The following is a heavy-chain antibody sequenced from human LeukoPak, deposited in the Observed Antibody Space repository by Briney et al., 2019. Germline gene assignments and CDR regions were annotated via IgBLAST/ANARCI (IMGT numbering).Heavy chain of an antibody. CDR3: AKRFFDYYDSSGYYGGFGY. CDR2: ISGSGSGS. J-gene: IGHJ4*02. D-gene: IGHD3-22*01. Sequence: GSLRLSCAASGFTFSDYYMSWIRQAPGKGLEWVSYISGSGSGSYYADSVKGRFTISRDNSKNTLYLQMNSLRAEDTAVYYCAKRFFDYYDSSGYYGGFGYWGQGTLVTVSS. CDR1: GFTFSDYY. V-gene: IGHV3-23*01.